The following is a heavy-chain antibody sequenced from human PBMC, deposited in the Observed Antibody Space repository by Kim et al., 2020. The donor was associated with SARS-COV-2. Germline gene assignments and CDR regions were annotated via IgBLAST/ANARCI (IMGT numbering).Heavy chain of an antibody. CDR2: TSGST. D-gene: IGHD6-13*01. CDR3: SRGYGSS. V-gene: IGHV3-23*01. Sequence: TSGSTFYADSVKGRFTISRDNSKNTLYLQMSSLRADDTAVYYCSRGYGSSWGQGTLVTVSS. J-gene: IGHJ4*02.